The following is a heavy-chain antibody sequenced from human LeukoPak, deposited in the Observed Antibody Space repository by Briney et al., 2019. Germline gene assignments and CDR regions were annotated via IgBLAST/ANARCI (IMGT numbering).Heavy chain of an antibody. CDR1: GGSITSYY. CDR3: ARGGYCSGGRCYRAKYNWFDP. D-gene: IGHD2-15*01. CDR2: IYTTGST. J-gene: IGHJ5*02. V-gene: IGHV4-4*07. Sequence: TLSLTRTVSGGSITSYYCSWIRQPAGNGLEWIGRIYTTGSTNSNPSLKSRVTMSVDTSKDQFSLKLSSVTAADTAVYYCARGGYCSGGRCYRAKYNWFDPWGQGTLVTVSS.